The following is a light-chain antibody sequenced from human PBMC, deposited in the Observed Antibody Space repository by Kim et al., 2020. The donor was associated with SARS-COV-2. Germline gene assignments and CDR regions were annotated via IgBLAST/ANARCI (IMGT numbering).Light chain of an antibody. CDR3: HSFDNSLSVWV. Sequence: QRATSSCTGSSSNIGADEDVHWYQQLPGAAPRLLMYNDNSRPSGVPDRFSGSKSGTSASLAITGLRAEDEADYYCHSFDNSLSVWVFGGGTQLTVL. V-gene: IGLV1-40*01. CDR2: NDN. CDR1: SSNIGADED. J-gene: IGLJ3*02.